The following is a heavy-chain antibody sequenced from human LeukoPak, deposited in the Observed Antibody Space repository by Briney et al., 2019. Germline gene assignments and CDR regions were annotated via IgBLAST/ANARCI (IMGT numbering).Heavy chain of an antibody. CDR3: ARDPLYSGSWYLFDY. D-gene: IGHD6-13*01. J-gene: IGHJ4*02. V-gene: IGHV3-30*04. CDR1: GFTFSSYA. CDR2: ILYDGSNK. Sequence: GGSLRLSCAASGFTFSSYAMHWVRQAPGKGLEWVAVILYDGSNKYYADSVKGRFTISRDNSKNTLYLQMNSLRAEDTAVYYCARDPLYSGSWYLFDYWGQGTLVTVSS.